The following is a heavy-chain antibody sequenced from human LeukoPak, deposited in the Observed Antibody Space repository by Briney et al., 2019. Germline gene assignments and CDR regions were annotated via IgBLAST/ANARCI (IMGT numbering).Heavy chain of an antibody. CDR1: GFTFRNYA. V-gene: IGHV3-23*01. CDR3: AKPDMGYWAVDY. CDR2: ITGSGGRI. D-gene: IGHD1-26*01. J-gene: IGHJ4*02. Sequence: GGSLRLSCAASGFTFRNYAMTWVRQAPGKGLEWVSAITGSGGRIYYADSVKGRFTISRDNSKSTLYLQMNSLRAEDTAVYYCAKPDMGYWAVDYWGQGTLVTVSP.